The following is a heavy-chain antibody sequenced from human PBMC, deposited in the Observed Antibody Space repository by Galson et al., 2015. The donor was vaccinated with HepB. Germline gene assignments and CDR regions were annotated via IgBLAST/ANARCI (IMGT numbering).Heavy chain of an antibody. V-gene: IGHV3-30*04. CDR3: ARDFYSSGWYGDY. Sequence: SLRLSCAASGFTFSSHAMSWVRQAPGKGLEWVAVISYDGSNKYYADSVKGRFTISRDNSKNTLYLQMNSLRAEDTAVYYCARDFYSSGWYGDYWGQGTLVTVSS. CDR2: ISYDGSNK. D-gene: IGHD6-19*01. J-gene: IGHJ4*02. CDR1: GFTFSSHA.